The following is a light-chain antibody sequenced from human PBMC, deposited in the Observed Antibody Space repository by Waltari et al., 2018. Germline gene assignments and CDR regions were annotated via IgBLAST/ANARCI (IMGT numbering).Light chain of an antibody. CDR3: QQYDAYALT. Sequence: DIQLTQSPSTLSASVGDRVTITCRASQSISSSLAWYQQKPGKAPKFLIYEASSLESGVPSRFSGSGSGTEFTLTISSLQPDDFATYFCQQYDAYALTFGGGTKVEIK. CDR2: EAS. V-gene: IGKV1-5*03. CDR1: QSISSS. J-gene: IGKJ4*01.